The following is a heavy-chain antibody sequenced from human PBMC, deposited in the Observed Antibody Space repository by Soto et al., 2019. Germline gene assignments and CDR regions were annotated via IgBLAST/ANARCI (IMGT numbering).Heavy chain of an antibody. J-gene: IGHJ5*02. CDR2: IYYSGST. CDR3: ARTVVPAAPMSFDP. Sequence: PSETLSLTCTVFGGSISSYYWSWIRQPPGKGLEWIGYIYYSGSTNYNPSLKSRVTISVDTSKNQFSLKLSSVTAADTAVYYCARTVVPAAPMSFDPWGQGTLVTVSS. CDR1: GGSISSYY. V-gene: IGHV4-59*08. D-gene: IGHD2-2*01.